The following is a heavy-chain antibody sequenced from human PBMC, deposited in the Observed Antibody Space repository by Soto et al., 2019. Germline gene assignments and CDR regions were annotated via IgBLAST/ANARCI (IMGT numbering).Heavy chain of an antibody. CDR3: GSNMDV. Sequence: PGGSLRLSCAASGFIVSSNYMSWVRQAPGKGLEWVSVIYAGGDTHYADSVKGRFTISRDNSKNTLYLQMNSLRVEDTAVYYCGSNMDVWGQGTTVTVSS. CDR1: GFIVSSNY. CDR2: IYAGGDT. J-gene: IGHJ6*02. V-gene: IGHV3-53*01.